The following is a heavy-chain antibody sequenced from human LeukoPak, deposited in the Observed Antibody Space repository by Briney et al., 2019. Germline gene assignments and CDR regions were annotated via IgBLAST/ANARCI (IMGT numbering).Heavy chain of an antibody. CDR3: ASDGRPLDY. Sequence: PGGSLRLSCVDSGITFSRYWMSWVRQAPGKGLEWVANIKQDGDEKYYVDSVKGRFTISRDNAKNSLYLQMNSLRGEDTAVYYCASDGRPLDYWGQGTLVTVSS. V-gene: IGHV3-7*03. J-gene: IGHJ4*02. CDR1: GITFSRYW. CDR2: IKQDGDEK.